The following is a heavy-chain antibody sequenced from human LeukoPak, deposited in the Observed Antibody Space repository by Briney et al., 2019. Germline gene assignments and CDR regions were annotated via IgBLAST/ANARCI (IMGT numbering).Heavy chain of an antibody. CDR1: GGSISSYY. CDR3: ARGPYDSSGAFDI. J-gene: IGHJ3*02. CDR2: IYYSGST. D-gene: IGHD3-22*01. V-gene: IGHV4-59*08. Sequence: SETLSLTCTVSGGSISSYYWSWIRQPPGKGLEWIGYIYYSGSTNYNPSLKSRVTISVDTSKNQFSLKLSSVTAADTAVYYCARGPYDSSGAFDIWGQGTMVTVSS.